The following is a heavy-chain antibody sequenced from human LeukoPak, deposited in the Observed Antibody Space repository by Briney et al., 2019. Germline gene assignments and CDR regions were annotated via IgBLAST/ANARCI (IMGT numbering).Heavy chain of an antibody. Sequence: SETLSPTCTVSGGSISSSSYYWGWIRQPPGKGLEWIGSIYYSGSTYYNPSLKSRVTISVDTSKNQFSLKLSSVTAADTAVYYCARLGVTFDIWGQGTMVTVSS. J-gene: IGHJ3*02. CDR1: GGSISSSSYY. CDR3: ARLGVTFDI. CDR2: IYYSGST. V-gene: IGHV4-39*01. D-gene: IGHD3-3*01.